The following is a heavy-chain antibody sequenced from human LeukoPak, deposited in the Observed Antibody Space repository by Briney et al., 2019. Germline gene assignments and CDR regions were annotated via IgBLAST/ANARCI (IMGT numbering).Heavy chain of an antibody. J-gene: IGHJ6*02. CDR1: GFTFDDYG. Sequence: GGSLRLSCAASGFTFDDYGMSWVSQASGKGVEWVSGTNWNGGSTIYADSVKGRFTISRNNAKNSLYLQMNSLRVEDTALYHCARGPANHYGMDVWGQGTTVTVSS. CDR2: TNWNGGST. V-gene: IGHV3-20*01. D-gene: IGHD4/OR15-4a*01. CDR3: ARGPANHYGMDV.